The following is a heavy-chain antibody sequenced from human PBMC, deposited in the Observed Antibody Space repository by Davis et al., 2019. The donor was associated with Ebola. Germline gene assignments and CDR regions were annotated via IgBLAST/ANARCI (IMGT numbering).Heavy chain of an antibody. Sequence: PGGSLRLSCAVSGFSFDDYAMHWVRQAPGKGLEWVSFISGDGGSTYYADSVKGRFTISRDNSKNSLYLQMNSLRTEDTALYYCAKVFYSSGWYSDWGQGTLVTVSS. CDR3: AKVFYSSGWYSD. CDR1: GFSFDDYA. D-gene: IGHD6-19*01. CDR2: ISGDGGST. V-gene: IGHV3-43*02. J-gene: IGHJ4*02.